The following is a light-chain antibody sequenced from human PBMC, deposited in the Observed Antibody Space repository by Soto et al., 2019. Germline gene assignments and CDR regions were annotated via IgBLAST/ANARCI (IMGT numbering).Light chain of an antibody. CDR3: QQYNNWPWT. Sequence: ETVMTQSPATLSVSPGGRATLSCRASQSISDTLAWYQQKPGQAPRLLIYGASTRATGFPARFSGSGSGTDFTLTISSLQSGDFAVYYCQQYNNWPWTFGQGTKVDIK. CDR1: QSISDT. V-gene: IGKV3-15*01. J-gene: IGKJ1*01. CDR2: GAS.